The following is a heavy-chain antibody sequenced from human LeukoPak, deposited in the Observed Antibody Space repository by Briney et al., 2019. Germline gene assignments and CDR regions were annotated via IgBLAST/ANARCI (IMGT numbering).Heavy chain of an antibody. CDR2: INHSGST. D-gene: IGHD3-16*02. CDR1: GGSFSGYY. Sequence: SETLSLTCAAYGGSFSGYYWSWIRQPPGKGLEWIGEINHSGSTNYNPSLKSRVTISVDRSKNQFSLKLSSVTAADTAVYYCARGSVTDDYVWGSYRPTPYFDYWGQGTLVTVSS. V-gene: IGHV4-34*01. J-gene: IGHJ4*02. CDR3: ARGSVTDDYVWGSYRPTPYFDY.